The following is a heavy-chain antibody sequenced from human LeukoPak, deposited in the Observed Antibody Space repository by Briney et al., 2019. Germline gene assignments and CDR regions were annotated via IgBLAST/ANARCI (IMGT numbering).Heavy chain of an antibody. D-gene: IGHD3-10*01. CDR2: IGDRGIRT. Sequence: PGGSLRLSCTASGFIFSDYAMGWVRQAPGEGLEWVSRIGDRGIRTYYSDSVKGRFTVSRDNSKNTLYLQMNSLRAEDTAVYYCAKEGSYYGSGDAFDVWGQGTMVTVSS. CDR1: GFIFSDYA. J-gene: IGHJ3*01. CDR3: AKEGSYYGSGDAFDV. V-gene: IGHV3-23*01.